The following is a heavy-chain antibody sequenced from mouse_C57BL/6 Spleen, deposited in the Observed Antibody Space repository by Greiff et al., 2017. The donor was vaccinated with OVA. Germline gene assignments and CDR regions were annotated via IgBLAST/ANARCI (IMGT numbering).Heavy chain of an antibody. Sequence: VKLVESGPGLVQPSQRLSITCTVSGFSLTSYGVHWVRQSPGKGLEWLGVIWSGGSTDYNAAFISRLSISKDNSKSQVFFKMNSLQADDTAIYYCASPIYYDYDGRFAYWGQGTLVTVSA. V-gene: IGHV2-2*01. CDR1: GFSLTSYG. D-gene: IGHD2-4*01. CDR2: IWSGGST. J-gene: IGHJ3*01. CDR3: ASPIYYDYDGRFAY.